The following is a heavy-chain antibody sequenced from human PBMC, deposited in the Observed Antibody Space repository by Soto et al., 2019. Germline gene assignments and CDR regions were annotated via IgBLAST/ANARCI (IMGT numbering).Heavy chain of an antibody. D-gene: IGHD1-26*01. J-gene: IGHJ4*02. V-gene: IGHV3-21*02. CDR2: INGRSNYK. Sequence: EVQLVESGGGLVAPGGSLRLSCVASGFTLTAYNMNWVRQAPGTGLEWVSSINGRSNYKYYSDSVKGRFTISRDNTQNSLFLQMSRLGPEDTATYYCVREDGVVGVSSAFDSWGQGTLVTVSS. CDR3: VREDGVVGVSSAFDS. CDR1: GFTLTAYN.